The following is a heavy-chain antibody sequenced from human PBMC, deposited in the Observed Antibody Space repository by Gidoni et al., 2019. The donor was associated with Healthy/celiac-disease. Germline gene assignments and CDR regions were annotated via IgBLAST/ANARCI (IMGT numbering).Heavy chain of an antibody. Sequence: QVQLQESGPGLVKPSQTLSLTCTVSGGSISSGSYYWSWIRQPAGKGLEWIGRIYTSGSTNYNPSLKSRVTMSVDTSKNQFSLKLSSVTAADTAVYYCARAKGVVLHYYYYGMDVWGQGTTVTVSS. J-gene: IGHJ6*02. D-gene: IGHD2-2*01. CDR2: IYTSGST. CDR3: ARAKGVVLHYYYYGMDV. CDR1: GGSISSGSYY. V-gene: IGHV4-61*02.